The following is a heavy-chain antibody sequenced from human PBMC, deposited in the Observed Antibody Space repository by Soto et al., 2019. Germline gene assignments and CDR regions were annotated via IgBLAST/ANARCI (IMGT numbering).Heavy chain of an antibody. CDR3: AHLVVAGLTYYFDY. Sequence: SGPTLVNPTQTLTLTCTFSGFSLSTSAVGVGWIRQPPGKALEWLAFIYWDDEKRYSPSLKSSVTITKDTAKNEVFLAMTNMDPVDTATYYCAHLVVAGLTYYFDYWGQGTLVIVSS. V-gene: IGHV2-5*02. CDR1: GFSLSTSAVG. D-gene: IGHD2-15*01. CDR2: IYWDDEK. J-gene: IGHJ4*02.